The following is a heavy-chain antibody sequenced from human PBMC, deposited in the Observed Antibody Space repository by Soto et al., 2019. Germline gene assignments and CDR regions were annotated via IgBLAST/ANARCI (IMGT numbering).Heavy chain of an antibody. V-gene: IGHV3-21*01. CDR3: ARSQPEYCSGGSCYPNYYYYYMDV. J-gene: IGHJ6*03. CDR2: ISSSSSYI. D-gene: IGHD2-15*01. Sequence: GGSLRLSCAASGFTFSSYSMNWVRQAPGKGLEWVSSISSSSSYIYYADSVKGRFTISRDNAKNSLYLQMNSLRAEDTAVYYCARSQPEYCSGGSCYPNYYYYYMDVWGKGTTVTVSS. CDR1: GFTFSSYS.